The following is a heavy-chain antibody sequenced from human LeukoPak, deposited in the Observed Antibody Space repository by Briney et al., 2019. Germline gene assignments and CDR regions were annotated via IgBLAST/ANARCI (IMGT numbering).Heavy chain of an antibody. CDR2: ISATGSST. D-gene: IGHD6-25*01. Sequence: QSGGSLRLSCAVSGFTFSSYAMSWVRQAPGKGLEWVSAISATGSSTYYAGSVKGRFTISRDNSKNTLYLQMNSLRAEDTAVYYCAKDRSGFDYWGQETLVTVSS. CDR1: GFTFSSYA. J-gene: IGHJ4*02. V-gene: IGHV3-23*01. CDR3: AKDRSGFDY.